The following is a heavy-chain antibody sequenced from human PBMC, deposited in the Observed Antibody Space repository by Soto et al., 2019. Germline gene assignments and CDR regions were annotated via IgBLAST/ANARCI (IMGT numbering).Heavy chain of an antibody. CDR1: GFTFSNAW. V-gene: IGHV3-15*01. CDR2: IKSKTDGGTT. Sequence: PGGSLRLSCAASGFTFSNAWMSWVRQAPGKGLEWVGRIKSKTDGGTTDYAAPVKGRFTISRDDSKNTLYLQMNSLKTEDTAVYYCTTDLGGYCSSTSCYAQGFDYWGQGTLVTVSS. CDR3: TTDLGGYCSSTSCYAQGFDY. J-gene: IGHJ4*02. D-gene: IGHD2-2*01.